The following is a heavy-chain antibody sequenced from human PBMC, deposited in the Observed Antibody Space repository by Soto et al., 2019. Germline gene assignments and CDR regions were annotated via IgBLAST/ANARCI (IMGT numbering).Heavy chain of an antibody. CDR3: AHTIYDILTGYYHEFDY. CDR2: IYWDDDK. J-gene: IGHJ4*02. V-gene: IGHV2-5*02. D-gene: IGHD3-9*01. Sequence: QITLKESGPTLVKPTQTLTLTCTFSGFSLSTSGVGVGWIRQPPGKALERLALIYWDDDKRYSPSLKSRLTITKDTSKNQVVLTMTNMDPVDTATYYCAHTIYDILTGYYHEFDYWGQGTLVTVSS. CDR1: GFSLSTSGVG.